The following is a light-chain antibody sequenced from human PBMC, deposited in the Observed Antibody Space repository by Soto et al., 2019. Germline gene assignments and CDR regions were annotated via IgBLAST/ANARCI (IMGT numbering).Light chain of an antibody. J-gene: IGKJ2*01. Sequence: DIQMTQSPSSLSAYVGDRVTITCRASQSISSYLNWYQQKPGKAPKLLIYAASSLQSGVPSRFSGSGSGTDFTLTISSLQPEDFATYYCQQSYSTRLYTFGQGTKLEIK. CDR3: QQSYSTRLYT. CDR1: QSISSY. CDR2: AAS. V-gene: IGKV1-39*01.